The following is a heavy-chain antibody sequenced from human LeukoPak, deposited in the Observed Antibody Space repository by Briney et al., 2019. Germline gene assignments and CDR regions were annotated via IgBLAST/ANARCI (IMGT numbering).Heavy chain of an antibody. D-gene: IGHD3-22*01. CDR1: GGSLTNYY. V-gene: IGHV4-59*01. CDR3: ARPRLSWYFDL. J-gene: IGHJ2*01. Sequence: SETLSLTCSVSGGSLTNYYWSWIRQPPGKGLEWIGYIYYSGSTNYNPSLKSRVSISVDTSKNQFSLRLSSVTAADTAVYYCARPRLSWYFDLWGRGTLATVSS. CDR2: IYYSGST.